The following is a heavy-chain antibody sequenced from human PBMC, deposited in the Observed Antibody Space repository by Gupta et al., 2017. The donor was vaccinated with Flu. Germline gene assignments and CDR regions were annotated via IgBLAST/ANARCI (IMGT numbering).Heavy chain of an antibody. V-gene: IGHV3-21*01. Sequence: EVQLVESGGGLVKPGGSLRLSCAASGFTFSSYSMNWVRQAPGKGLEWVSSISSSSSYIYYADSVKGRFTISRDNAKNSLYLQMNSLRAEDTAVYYCARDLSAEIAAAGNDAFDIWGQGTMVTVSS. D-gene: IGHD6-13*01. CDR3: ARDLSAEIAAAGNDAFDI. CDR1: GFTFSSYS. J-gene: IGHJ3*02. CDR2: ISSSSSYI.